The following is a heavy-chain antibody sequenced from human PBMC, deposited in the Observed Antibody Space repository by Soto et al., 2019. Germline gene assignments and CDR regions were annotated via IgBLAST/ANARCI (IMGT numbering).Heavy chain of an antibody. CDR3: ARDVAAAGTGYFDY. CDR1: GFTFSSYG. Sequence: QVQLVESGGGVVQPGRSLRLSCAASGFTFSSYGMHWVRQAPGKGLEWVAVIWYDGSNKYYADSVKGRFTISRDNSKNTLYLQMNSLRAEDTAVYYCARDVAAAGTGYFDYWGQGTLVTVSS. V-gene: IGHV3-33*01. CDR2: IWYDGSNK. D-gene: IGHD6-13*01. J-gene: IGHJ4*02.